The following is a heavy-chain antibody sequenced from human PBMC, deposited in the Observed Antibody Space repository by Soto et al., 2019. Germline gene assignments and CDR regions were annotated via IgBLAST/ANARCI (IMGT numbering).Heavy chain of an antibody. CDR2: LNTYNGNT. Sequence: QIQLVQSEGEVKKPGASVKVSCKTSGYTFSNYGVSWVRQAPGQGLEWMGWLNTYNGNTKYAQKFQGRVTMTTDTSVNTAYVELRSLRSDDKAVYYCARAQTPTESDLWGQGTLVIVSS. V-gene: IGHV1-18*01. CDR3: ARAQTPTESDL. CDR1: GYTFSNYG. D-gene: IGHD4-4*01. J-gene: IGHJ4*02.